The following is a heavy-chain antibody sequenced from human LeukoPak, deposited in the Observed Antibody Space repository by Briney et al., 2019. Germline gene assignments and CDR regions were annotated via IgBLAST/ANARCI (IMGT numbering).Heavy chain of an antibody. CDR3: ARLTARSLDY. J-gene: IGHJ4*02. Sequence: SLTLSLTCAISGDSVSSNSASWNWIRQSPSRGLEWLGRTYYRSKWNNDYAGSVKSRITINPDTSQNQVSLQLNSMTPDDTAIYYCARLTARSLDYWGQGTLVIVSS. D-gene: IGHD1-14*01. CDR1: GDSVSSNSAS. CDR2: TYYRSKWNN. V-gene: IGHV6-1*01.